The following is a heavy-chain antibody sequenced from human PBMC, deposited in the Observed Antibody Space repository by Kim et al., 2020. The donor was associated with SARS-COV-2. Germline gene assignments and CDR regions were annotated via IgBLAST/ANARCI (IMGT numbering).Heavy chain of an antibody. Sequence: LKSRVTISGDTSKTQFSLKLSAVTAADTAVYYCARGRSSWYGSYYYGMDVWGQGTTVTVSS. J-gene: IGHJ6*02. CDR3: ARGRSSWYGSYYYGMDV. V-gene: IGHV4-34*01. D-gene: IGHD6-13*01.